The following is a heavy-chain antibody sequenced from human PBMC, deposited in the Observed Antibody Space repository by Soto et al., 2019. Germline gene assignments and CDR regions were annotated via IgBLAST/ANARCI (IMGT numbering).Heavy chain of an antibody. CDR2: ISGSGGST. J-gene: IGHJ4*02. CDR1: GFTFSSYA. D-gene: IGHD6-13*01. V-gene: IGHV3-23*01. Sequence: EVQLLESGGGLVQPGGSLRLSCAASGFTFSSYAMSWVRQAPGKGLEWVSAISGSGGSTYYADSVKGRFTISRDNSKNTLYLHKNSLTAEDTAVYYCASTDYSSCLYVLIPSGYWGQGTLVTVSS. CDR3: ASTDYSSCLYVLIPSGY.